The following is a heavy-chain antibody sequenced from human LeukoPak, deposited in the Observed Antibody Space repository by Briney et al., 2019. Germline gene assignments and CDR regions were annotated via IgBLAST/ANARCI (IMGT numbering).Heavy chain of an antibody. CDR2: IYSGRTF. J-gene: IGHJ5*01. D-gene: IGHD5-12*01. CDR3: VRHDGRGGATMGAFDS. CDR1: AASISSSNHH. Sequence: PETLSLTCTISAASISSSNHHWGWIRQSPGKGLEWIGSIYSGRTFYYNPSLNSRVTISVVTSDQFTLQLNSVTAADTAVYYCVRHDGRGGATMGAFDSWGQGSLVTVSS. V-gene: IGHV4-39*01.